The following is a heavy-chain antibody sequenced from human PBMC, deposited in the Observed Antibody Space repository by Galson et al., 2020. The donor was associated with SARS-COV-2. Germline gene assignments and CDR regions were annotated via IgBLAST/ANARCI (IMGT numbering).Heavy chain of an antibody. CDR3: ARGAGWFGELDFVY. CDR1: GGSISTGGYY. Sequence: SQTLSLTCTDSGGSISTGGYYWSWTRQHPGKGLEWIGYIYYSGSAHYNPSLKSRLVISVDTSQSQFSLKLSSVTAADTAVYYCARGAGWFGELDFVYWGQGAVVTVSS. V-gene: IGHV4-31*03. J-gene: IGHJ4*02. CDR2: IYYSGSA. D-gene: IGHD3-10*01.